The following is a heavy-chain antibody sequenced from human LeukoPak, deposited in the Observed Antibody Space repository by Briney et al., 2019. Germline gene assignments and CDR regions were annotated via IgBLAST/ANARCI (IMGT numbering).Heavy chain of an antibody. CDR2: IKQDGSEK. CDR3: ARATTVTSPRPLDF. J-gene: IGHJ4*02. Sequence: PGGSLRLSCAASGFTFSTYWMTWVRQGPGKGLEWVANIKQDGSEKYYVDSVKGRFTTSRDNAKNSLYLQMNSLRAEDTALYYCARATTVTSPRPLDFWGQGTLVTVSS. D-gene: IGHD4-17*01. V-gene: IGHV3-7*03. CDR1: GFTFSTYW.